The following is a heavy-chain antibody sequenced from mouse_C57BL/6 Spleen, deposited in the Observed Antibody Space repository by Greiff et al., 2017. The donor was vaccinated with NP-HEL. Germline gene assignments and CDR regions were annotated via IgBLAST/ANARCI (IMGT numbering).Heavy chain of an antibody. J-gene: IGHJ2*01. Sequence: VQLQESGPELVKPGASVKISCKASGYAFSSSWMNWVKQRPGKGLEWIGRIYPGDGDTNYNGKFKGKATLTADKSSSTAYMQLSSLTSEDSAVYFCAKGYDGGFDYWGQGTTLTVSS. CDR1: GYAFSSSW. CDR3: AKGYDGGFDY. D-gene: IGHD2-2*01. CDR2: IYPGDGDT. V-gene: IGHV1-82*01.